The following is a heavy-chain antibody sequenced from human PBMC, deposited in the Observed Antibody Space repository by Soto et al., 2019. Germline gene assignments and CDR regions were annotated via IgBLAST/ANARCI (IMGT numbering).Heavy chain of an antibody. J-gene: IGHJ4*02. CDR1: GGSISSYF. CDR2: VYYTGTT. CDR3: ARDLAAVPRAFDY. Sequence: SETLSLTCTVSGGSISSYFYIWVRQPPGKGLERIGSVYYTGTTDYNPSLKSRVTISVDTSKTQFSLNLRSVTAADTAVYYCARDLAAVPRAFDYWGRGTLVTVSS. V-gene: IGHV4-59*01. D-gene: IGHD6-13*01.